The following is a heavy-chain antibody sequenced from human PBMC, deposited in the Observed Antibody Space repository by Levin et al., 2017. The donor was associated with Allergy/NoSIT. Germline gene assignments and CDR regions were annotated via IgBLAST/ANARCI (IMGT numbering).Heavy chain of an antibody. D-gene: IGHD1-26*01. CDR3: ARGKGYSRSRVAFDF. Sequence: GSLRLSCTVSGGSFTRGGYYWSWIRQHPGKGLEWIGTIYNTGSTYSNPSLESRVTISVDTSKNQFSLKLSSATAADTAVYYCARGKGYSRSRVAFDFWGQGTMVTVSS. CDR2: IYNTGST. J-gene: IGHJ3*01. V-gene: IGHV4-39*07. CDR1: GGSFTRGGYY.